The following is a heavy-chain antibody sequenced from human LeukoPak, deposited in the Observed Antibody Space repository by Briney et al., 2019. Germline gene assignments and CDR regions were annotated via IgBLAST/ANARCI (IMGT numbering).Heavy chain of an antibody. CDR2: IYYSGST. J-gene: IGHJ4*02. D-gene: IGHD4-11*01. CDR1: GGSMSRYY. CDR3: ARHRDSTDY. Sequence: SETLSLTCTASGGSMSRYYWSWLRQPPGKGLEWIGYIYYSGSTNYNPSLKSRVTISVDTSKNQFSLNLSSVTAADTAVYYCARHRDSTDYWGQGTLVTVSS. V-gene: IGHV4-59*08.